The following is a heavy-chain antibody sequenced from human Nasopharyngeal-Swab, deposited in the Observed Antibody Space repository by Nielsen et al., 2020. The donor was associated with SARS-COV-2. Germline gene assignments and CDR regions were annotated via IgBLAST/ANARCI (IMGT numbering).Heavy chain of an antibody. J-gene: IGHJ4*02. CDR1: AFTFGNYY. D-gene: IGHD3-22*01. CDR2: ISGTGDTV. V-gene: IGHV3-11*04. Sequence: GESLKISCAASAFTFGNYYMTWIRQAPGKGLEWVSYISGTGDTVYYADSVKGRFTISRDNAKNSLYLQMNSLRAEDTAVYYCAREDDTTDYYEPFDYWGQGTLVTVSS. CDR3: AREDDTTDYYEPFDY.